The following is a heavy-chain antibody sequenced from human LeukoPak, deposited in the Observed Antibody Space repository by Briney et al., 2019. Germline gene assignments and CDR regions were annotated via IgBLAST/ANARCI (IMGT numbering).Heavy chain of an antibody. CDR1: GFTFSSYA. J-gene: IGHJ3*02. Sequence: PGGSLRLSCAASGFTFSSYAMHWVRQAPGKGLEWVAVISYDGSNKYYADSVKGRFTISRDNSKNTLYLQMNSLRAEDTAVYYCAKDQNYYDSSGYSYAFDIWGQGTMVTVSS. V-gene: IGHV3-30*04. CDR2: ISYDGSNK. CDR3: AKDQNYYDSSGYSYAFDI. D-gene: IGHD3-22*01.